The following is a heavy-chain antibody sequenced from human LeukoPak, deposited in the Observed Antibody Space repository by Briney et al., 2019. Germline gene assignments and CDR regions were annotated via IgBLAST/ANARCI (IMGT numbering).Heavy chain of an antibody. CDR1: GFTFSSYA. CDR2: ISGSGGST. V-gene: IGHV3-23*01. J-gene: IGHJ4*02. CDR3: AKDIIVVVPAAISY. Sequence: GGSLRLSCAASGFTFSSYAMSWVRQAPGKGLEWDSAISGSGGSTYYADSVKGRFTISRDNSKNTLYLQMNSLRAEDTAVYYCAKDIIVVVPAAISYCGQGTLVTVSS. D-gene: IGHD2-2*02.